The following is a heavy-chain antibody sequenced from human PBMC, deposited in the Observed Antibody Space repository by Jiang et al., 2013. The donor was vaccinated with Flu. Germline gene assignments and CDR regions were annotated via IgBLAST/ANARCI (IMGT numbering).Heavy chain of an antibody. J-gene: IGHJ4*02. Sequence: KPTQTLTLTCTFSGFSLSTSGMCVSWIRQPPGKALEWLARIDWDDDKYYSTSLKTRLTISKDTSKNQVVLTMTNMDPVDTATYYCARIRLSVAVAGTQLGPFDYWGQGTLVTVSS. D-gene: IGHD6-19*01. CDR2: IDWDDDK. CDR1: GFSLSTSGMC. V-gene: IGHV2-70*11. CDR3: ARIRLSVAVAGTQLGPFDY.